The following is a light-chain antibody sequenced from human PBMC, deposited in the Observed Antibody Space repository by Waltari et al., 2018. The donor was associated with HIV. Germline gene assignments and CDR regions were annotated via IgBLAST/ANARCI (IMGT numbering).Light chain of an antibody. J-gene: IGLJ1*01. CDR2: EVS. Sequence: QSALTQPASVSGSPGQSITISCTGTSSDVGSYNLVSWYQQHPGKAPKLMISEVSKRPSGVSTRFSGSKSANTASLTISGLQAEDEADYYCCSYAGSSTFEVFGTGTKVTVL. CDR3: CSYAGSSTFEV. CDR1: SSDVGSYNL. V-gene: IGLV2-23*02.